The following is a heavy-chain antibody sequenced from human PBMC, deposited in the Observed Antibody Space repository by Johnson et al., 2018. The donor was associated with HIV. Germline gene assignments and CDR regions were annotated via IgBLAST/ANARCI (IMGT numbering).Heavy chain of an antibody. Sequence: QVQVVESGGGVVQPGRSLRLSCAASGFTFSSYGMHWVRQAPGKGLEGVAFIRYAGSNKYYTDSVKGQFPISRDNSKNTLYLQMNSLRAEDTAVYYCAKDKGVWGFDAFDIWGQGTMVTVSS. CDR3: AKDKGVWGFDAFDI. D-gene: IGHD3-16*01. CDR2: IRYAGSNK. V-gene: IGHV3-30*02. CDR1: GFTFSSYG. J-gene: IGHJ3*02.